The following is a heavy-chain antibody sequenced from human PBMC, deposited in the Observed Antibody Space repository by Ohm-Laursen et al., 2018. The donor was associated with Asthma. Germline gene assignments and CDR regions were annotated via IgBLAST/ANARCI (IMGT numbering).Heavy chain of an antibody. Sequence: SVKVSCKASGGTFSTYTISWVRQAPGQGLEWLGGIIPILGTANYAQNFQGRVTMTRNTSISTAYMELSSLRSEDTAVYYCASTFGSSGYYDDYFDYWGQGTLVTVSS. V-gene: IGHV1-69*05. D-gene: IGHD3-22*01. CDR2: IIPILGTA. J-gene: IGHJ4*02. CDR1: GGTFSTYT. CDR3: ASTFGSSGYYDDYFDY.